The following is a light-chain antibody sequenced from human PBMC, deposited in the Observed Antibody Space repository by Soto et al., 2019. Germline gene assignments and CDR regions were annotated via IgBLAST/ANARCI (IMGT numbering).Light chain of an antibody. CDR2: GNS. J-gene: IGLJ2*01. V-gene: IGLV1-40*01. Sequence: QSVLTQPPSVSGAPGQRVTISCTGSSSNIGASYNVHWYQQHPGTAPKLLIYGNSNRPSGVPDRFSGSKSGTSASLAITGLQAEDEADYYCQSYDSSLSSPVIFGGGTKLTVL. CDR3: QSYDSSLSSPVI. CDR1: SSNIGASYN.